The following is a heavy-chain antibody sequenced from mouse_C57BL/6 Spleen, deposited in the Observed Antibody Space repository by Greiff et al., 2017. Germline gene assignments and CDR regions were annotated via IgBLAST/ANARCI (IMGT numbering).Heavy chain of an antibody. J-gene: IGHJ2*01. CDR2: IYPRDGST. V-gene: IGHV1-78*01. CDR1: GYTFTDHT. CDR3: ARKALLREGYFDY. Sequence: LQESDAELVKPGASVKISCKVSGYTFTDHTIHWMKQRPEQGLEWIGYIYPRDGSTKYNEKFKGKDTLTADKSSSTAYMQLNSLTSEDSAVYFCARKALLREGYFDYWGQGTTLTVSS. D-gene: IGHD1-2*01.